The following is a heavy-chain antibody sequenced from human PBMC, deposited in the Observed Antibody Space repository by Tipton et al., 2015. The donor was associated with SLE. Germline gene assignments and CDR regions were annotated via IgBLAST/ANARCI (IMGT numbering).Heavy chain of an antibody. Sequence: SLRLSCAASGFTFSSYGMHWVRQAPGKGLEWVAVISYDGSNKYYADSVKGRFTISRDNSKNTLYLQMNSLRAEDTAVYYCAKGGRYCGGDCYYYWYFDLWGRGTLVTVSS. J-gene: IGHJ2*01. CDR1: GFTFSSYG. D-gene: IGHD2-21*02. CDR2: ISYDGSNK. CDR3: AKGGRYCGGDCYYYWYFDL. V-gene: IGHV3-30*18.